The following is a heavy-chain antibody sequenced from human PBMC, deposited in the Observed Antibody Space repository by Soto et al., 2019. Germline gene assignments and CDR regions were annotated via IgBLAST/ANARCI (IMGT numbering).Heavy chain of an antibody. CDR2: FYWDDDR. CDR3: AHRVPGSTTGWNTGIFDY. J-gene: IGHJ4*02. D-gene: IGHD6-19*01. V-gene: IGHV2-5*02. Sequence: QITLKESGPTLVKPTQTLTLTCTFSGFSLTTSGVGVGWIRQPPGRALEWLALFYWDDDRRYSPSLKTRLAITKDTSRNQVVLTMSTMDPADTATYFCAHRVPGSTTGWNTGIFDYWGPGILVTVSS. CDR1: GFSLTTSGVG.